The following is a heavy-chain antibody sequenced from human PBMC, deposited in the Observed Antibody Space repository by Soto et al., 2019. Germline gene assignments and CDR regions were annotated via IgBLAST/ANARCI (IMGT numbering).Heavy chain of an antibody. CDR2: ISYDGGDK. CDR1: GFTFSSYA. J-gene: IGHJ6*02. CDR3: ARRGYSYGSHYYGMDV. Sequence: QVQLVESGGGVVQPGRSLRLSCAASGFTFSSYAMHWVRQAPGKGLEWVAVISYDGGDKYYADSVKGRFTISKDNSKNTLYLQMNSLRAEDTAVYYCARRGYSYGSHYYGMDVWGQGTTVTVSS. V-gene: IGHV3-30-3*01. D-gene: IGHD5-18*01.